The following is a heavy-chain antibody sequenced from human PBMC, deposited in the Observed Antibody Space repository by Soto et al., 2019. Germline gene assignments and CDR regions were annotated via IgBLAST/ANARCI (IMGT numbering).Heavy chain of an antibody. J-gene: IGHJ4*02. D-gene: IGHD2-21*02. V-gene: IGHV1-8*01. CDR2: MNPNSGNT. Sequence: GASVKVSCKASGYTFTSYDMNWVRQATGQGLEWMGWMNPNSGNTGYAQKFQGRVTMTRNTSISTAYMELSSLRSEDTAVYYCARETAILLWSDGDYFDYWGQGTLVTVSS. CDR3: ARETAILLWSDGDYFDY. CDR1: GYTFTSYD.